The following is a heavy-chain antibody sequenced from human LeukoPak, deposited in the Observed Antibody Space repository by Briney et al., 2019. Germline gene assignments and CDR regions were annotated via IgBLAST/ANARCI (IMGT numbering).Heavy chain of an antibody. CDR3: ARAQAQAYGSGSYYIPVISGSDY. V-gene: IGHV1-46*01. CDR2: INPSGGST. CDR1: GYAFTSYY. J-gene: IGHJ4*02. D-gene: IGHD3-10*01. Sequence: ASVKVSCKASGYAFTSYYMHWVRQAPGQGLEWMGIINPSGGSTSYAQKFQGRVTMTRDTSTSTVYMELSSLRSEDTAVYYCARAQAQAYGSGSYYIPVISGSDYWGQGTLVTVSS.